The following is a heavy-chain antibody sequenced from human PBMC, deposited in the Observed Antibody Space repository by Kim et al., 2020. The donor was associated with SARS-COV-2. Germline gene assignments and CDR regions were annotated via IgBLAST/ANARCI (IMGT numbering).Heavy chain of an antibody. CDR1: GFTFSSSA. D-gene: IGHD3-10*01. V-gene: IGHV3-64D*06. CDR2: ISGNGGST. CDR3: VKGYGSGSYPLL. Sequence: GGSLRLFCSASGFTFSSSAMHWVRQAPGKGLEYVSGISGNGGSTYYADSVKGRFTISRDNSKNTLYLQMSSLRAEDTAVYYCVKGYGSGSYPLLWGQGTLVTVSS. J-gene: IGHJ4*02.